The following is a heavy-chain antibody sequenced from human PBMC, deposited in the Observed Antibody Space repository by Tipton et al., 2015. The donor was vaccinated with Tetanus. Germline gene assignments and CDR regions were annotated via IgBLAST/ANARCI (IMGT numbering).Heavy chain of an antibody. Sequence: SLRLSCAASGFXFXSYXXXWVXXXPGXXLEXXXIIWNXGRNXYYADXVKGRXTISXDNSKXTLYLXMSSLRDEDXAVYYXARDXXXTIXXSRGGLXSWGXGTLXXVSX. D-gene: IGHD3-10*01. CDR2: IWNXGRNX. CDR1: GFXFXSYX. CDR3: ARDXXXTIXXSRGGLXS. J-gene: IGHJ4*02. V-gene: IGHV3-33*01.